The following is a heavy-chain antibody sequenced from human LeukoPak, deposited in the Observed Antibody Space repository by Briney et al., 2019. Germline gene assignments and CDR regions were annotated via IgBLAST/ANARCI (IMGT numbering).Heavy chain of an antibody. D-gene: IGHD3-22*01. CDR1: GYTFTGYY. V-gene: IGHV1-2*02. J-gene: IGHJ3*02. Sequence: ASVKVSCKASGYTFTGYYIHWVRQAPGQGLEWMGWINPNSGGTNYAQKFQGRVTMTRDTSISTAYMELSRLRSDDTAVYYCARGVYYYDSSGYYYGASDAFDIWGQGTMVTVSS. CDR2: INPNSGGT. CDR3: ARGVYYYDSSGYYYGASDAFDI.